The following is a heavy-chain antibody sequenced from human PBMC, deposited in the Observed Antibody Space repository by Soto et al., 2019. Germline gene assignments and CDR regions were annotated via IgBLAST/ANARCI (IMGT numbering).Heavy chain of an antibody. D-gene: IGHD3-9*01. J-gene: IGHJ6*02. CDR2: IYYSGST. CDR1: GGSISSSSYY. CDR3: ATGGYYVILTGYYNASYYYYGMDV. V-gene: IGHV4-39*01. Sequence: PSETLSLTCTVSGGSISSSSYYWGWIRQPPGKGLEWIGSIYYSGSTYYNPSLKSRVTISVDTSKNQFSLKLSSVTAADTDEYNCATGGYYVILTGYYNASYYYYGMDVWGQGTTVTVSS.